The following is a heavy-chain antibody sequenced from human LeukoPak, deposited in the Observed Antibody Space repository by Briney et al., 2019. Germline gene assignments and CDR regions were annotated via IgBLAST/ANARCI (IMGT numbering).Heavy chain of an antibody. D-gene: IGHD4-23*01. Sequence: PGGSLRLSCAASEVTFSTYTMTWVRQAPGKGLEWVSSISGSGNYIYYADSLNGRFTISRDNAKNSLYLQMNSLRAEDTTVYYCARDYGGSSPFDYWGQGTLVTVSS. J-gene: IGHJ4*02. CDR2: ISGSGNYI. V-gene: IGHV3-21*01. CDR3: ARDYGGSSPFDY. CDR1: EVTFSTYT.